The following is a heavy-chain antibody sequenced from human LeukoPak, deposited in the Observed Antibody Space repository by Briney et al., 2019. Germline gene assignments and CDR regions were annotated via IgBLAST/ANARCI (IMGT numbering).Heavy chain of an antibody. CDR1: GYSISSGYY. Sequence: KPSETLSLTCAVSGYSISSGYYWSWIRQPAGKGLEWIGRIYTSGSTNYNPSLKSRVTMSVDTSKNQFSLKLSSVTAADTAVYYCARDQGGYSDGYWFDPWGQGTLVTVSS. J-gene: IGHJ5*02. D-gene: IGHD5-18*01. CDR2: IYTSGST. V-gene: IGHV4-4*07. CDR3: ARDQGGYSDGYWFDP.